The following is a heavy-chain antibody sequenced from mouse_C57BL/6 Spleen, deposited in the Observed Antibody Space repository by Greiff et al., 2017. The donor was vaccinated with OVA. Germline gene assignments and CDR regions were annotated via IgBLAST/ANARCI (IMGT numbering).Heavy chain of an antibody. D-gene: IGHD1-1*01. CDR3: ARDALYYYGSNVWYFDV. Sequence: EVQLVESGGGLVQSGRSLRLSCATSGFTFSDFYMEWVRQAPGKGLEWIAASRNKANDYTTEYSASVKGRFIVSRDTSQSILYLQMNALRAEESAIYYCARDALYYYGSNVWYFDVWGTGTTVTVSA. CDR1: GFTFSDFY. J-gene: IGHJ1*03. CDR2: SRNKANDYTT. V-gene: IGHV7-1*01.